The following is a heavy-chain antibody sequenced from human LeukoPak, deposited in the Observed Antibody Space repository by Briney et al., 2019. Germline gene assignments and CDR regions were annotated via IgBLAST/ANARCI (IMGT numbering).Heavy chain of an antibody. V-gene: IGHV3-30*18. D-gene: IGHD6-19*01. J-gene: IGHJ4*02. CDR1: GFTFSSYG. Sequence: GRSLRLSCAASGFTFSSYGMHGVRQAPGKGLEWVAVISYDGSNKYYADSVKGRFTISRDNSKNTLYLQMNSLRAEDTAVYYCAKDPLRGYSSGWPYYFDYWGQGTLVTVSS. CDR3: AKDPLRGYSSGWPYYFDY. CDR2: ISYDGSNK.